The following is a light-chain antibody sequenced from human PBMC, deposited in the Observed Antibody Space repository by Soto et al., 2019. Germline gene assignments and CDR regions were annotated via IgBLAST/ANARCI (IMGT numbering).Light chain of an antibody. V-gene: IGLV2-14*01. CDR3: SSYTTSNTRQIV. CDR1: SSDVVGYNY. CDR2: DVS. Sequence: QSALTQPASVSGSPGQSITISCTGTSSDVVGYNYVSWYQQHPGKAPKFMIYDVSNRPSGVSNRFSGSKSGNTASLTISVLQAEGEADYYCSSYTTSNTRQIVFGTGTKVTVL. J-gene: IGLJ1*01.